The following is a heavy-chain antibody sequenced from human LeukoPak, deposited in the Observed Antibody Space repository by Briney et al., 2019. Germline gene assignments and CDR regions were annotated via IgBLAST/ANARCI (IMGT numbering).Heavy chain of an antibody. CDR2: ISGSGGST. D-gene: IGHD6-19*01. J-gene: IGHJ4*02. Sequence: GGSLRLSCAASGFTFSSYAMSWVRQAPGKGLEWVSAISGSGGSTYYADSVKGRFTISRDNSKNTLYLQMNGLRAEDTAVYYCAAKLAVAGTCDYWGQGTLVTVSS. CDR3: AAKLAVAGTCDY. CDR1: GFTFSSYA. V-gene: IGHV3-23*01.